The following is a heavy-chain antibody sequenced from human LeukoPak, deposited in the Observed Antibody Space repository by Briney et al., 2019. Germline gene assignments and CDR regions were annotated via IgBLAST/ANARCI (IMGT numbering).Heavy chain of an antibody. CDR3: AGHHPRNTVDF. J-gene: IGHJ4*02. V-gene: IGHV4-59*08. D-gene: IGHD2-8*02. Sequence: SETLSLTCTVSGGSISSYYWSWIRQPPGKGLEWIAYISDIGSINYNPSLKSRVTISLDTSKNQFSLKLNSVTAADTAVYYCAGHHPRNTVDFWGQGTLVTVSS. CDR1: GGSISSYY. CDR2: ISDIGSI.